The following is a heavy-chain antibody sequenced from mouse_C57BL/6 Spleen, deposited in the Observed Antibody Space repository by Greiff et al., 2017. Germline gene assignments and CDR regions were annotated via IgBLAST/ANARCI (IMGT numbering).Heavy chain of an antibody. CDR3: ARPSEDGAMDD. CDR1: GYTFTSYW. Sequence: QVQLQQPGAELVKPGASVKLSCKASGYTFTSYWMHWVKQRPGQGLEWIGMIHPNSGSTNYNEKFKSKATLTVDKSSSTAYMQLSSLTSEDSAVYDCARPSEDGAMDDWGQGTSVTVSS. J-gene: IGHJ4*01. CDR2: IHPNSGST. V-gene: IGHV1-64*01. D-gene: IGHD2-3*01.